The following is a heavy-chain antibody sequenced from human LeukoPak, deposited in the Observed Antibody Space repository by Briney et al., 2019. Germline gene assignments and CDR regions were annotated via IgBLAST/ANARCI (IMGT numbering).Heavy chain of an antibody. CDR3: ARSGPTLYYYDSSGPYNFDY. D-gene: IGHD3-22*01. J-gene: IGHJ4*02. V-gene: IGHV4-30-2*01. CDR1: GGSISSGGYS. CDR2: VYHSGST. Sequence: SQTLSLTCAVSGGSISSGGYSWSWIRQPPGKGLEWIGYVYHSGSTYYNPSLKSRVTISVDRSKNQFPLKLSSVTAADTAVYYCARSGPTLYYYDSSGPYNFDYWGQGTLVTVSS.